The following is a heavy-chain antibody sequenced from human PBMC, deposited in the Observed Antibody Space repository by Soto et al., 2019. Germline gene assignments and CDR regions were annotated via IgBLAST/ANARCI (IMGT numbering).Heavy chain of an antibody. CDR1: GGSFSGHY. D-gene: IGHD6-19*01. V-gene: IGHV4-34*01. CDR3: ARERVGYSSGWYYYYYSGMDV. CDR2: INHSGST. Sequence: SETLSLTCAVYGGSFSGHYWSWIRQPPGKGLEWIGEINHSGSTNYNPSLKSRVTISVDTTKNQFSLKLSSVTAADTAVYYCARERVGYSSGWYYYYYSGMDVWGQGTTVTVSS. J-gene: IGHJ6*02.